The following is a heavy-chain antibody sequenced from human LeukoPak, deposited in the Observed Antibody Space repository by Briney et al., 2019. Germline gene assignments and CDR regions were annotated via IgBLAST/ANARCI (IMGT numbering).Heavy chain of an antibody. CDR3: ARGIGYYSSDY. CDR1: GYTFTTYY. D-gene: IGHD1-26*01. Sequence: ASVSVSCKSSGYTFTTYYMHWVRQAPGQGLQWLGIINSNGDTTRYAQNFQGRVTMTRDTSTSTVYMELSSLSSEDTAVYYCARGIGYYSSDYWGQGTLVTVSS. J-gene: IGHJ4*02. V-gene: IGHV1-46*01. CDR2: INSNGDTT.